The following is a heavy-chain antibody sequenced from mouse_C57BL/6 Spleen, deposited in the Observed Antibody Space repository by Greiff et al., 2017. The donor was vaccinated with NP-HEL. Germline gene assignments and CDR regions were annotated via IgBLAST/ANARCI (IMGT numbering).Heavy chain of an antibody. V-gene: IGHV1-76*01. Sequence: QVHVKQSGAELVRPGASVKLSCKASGYTFTDYYINWVKQRPGQGLEWIARIYPGSGNTYYNEKFKGKATLTAEKSSSTAYMQLSSLTSEDSAVYFCARYYDYDRGMDYWGQGTSVPVSS. CDR3: ARYYDYDRGMDY. CDR2: IYPGSGNT. J-gene: IGHJ4*01. D-gene: IGHD2-4*01. CDR1: GYTFTDYY.